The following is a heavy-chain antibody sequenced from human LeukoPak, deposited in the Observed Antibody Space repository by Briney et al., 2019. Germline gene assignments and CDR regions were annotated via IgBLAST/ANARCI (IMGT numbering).Heavy chain of an antibody. CDR1: GFTFSNYW. J-gene: IGHJ4*02. Sequence: GGSLRLSCAASGFTFSNYWMSWVRQAPGKGLEWVANINQDGTEKYYMDSVKGRFTISRDNAENSLHLQMDSLRVEDTAIYYCARKYSWGQGILVTVSS. CDR2: INQDGTEK. V-gene: IGHV3-7*01. CDR3: ARKYS.